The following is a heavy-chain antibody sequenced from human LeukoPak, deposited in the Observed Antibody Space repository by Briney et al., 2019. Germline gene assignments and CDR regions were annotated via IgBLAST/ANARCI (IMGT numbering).Heavy chain of an antibody. V-gene: IGHV3-11*05. Sequence: PGGSLRLSCAASGFTFSDYHMTWIRQAPGKGLEWVSYISGSSIYTRYADSVKGRFTISRDNAMNSLYLQMNSLRADDTAVYYCAREYCSGGTCYLPGYWGQGTLVTVSS. CDR1: GFTFSDYH. CDR2: ISGSSIYT. CDR3: AREYCSGGTCYLPGY. D-gene: IGHD2-15*01. J-gene: IGHJ4*02.